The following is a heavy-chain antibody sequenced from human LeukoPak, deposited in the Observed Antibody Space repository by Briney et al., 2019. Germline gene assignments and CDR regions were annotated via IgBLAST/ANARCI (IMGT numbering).Heavy chain of an antibody. D-gene: IGHD4-17*01. CDR1: GFTFSSYE. V-gene: IGHV3-48*03. CDR3: AGMNDYGDYGRDDY. J-gene: IGHJ4*02. Sequence: PGGSLRLSCAASGFTFSSYEMNWVRQAPGKGLEWVSYISSSGSTIYYADSVKGRFTISRDNAKNSLYLQMNSLRAEDTAVYYCAGMNDYGDYGRDDYWGQGTLVTVSS. CDR2: ISSSGSTI.